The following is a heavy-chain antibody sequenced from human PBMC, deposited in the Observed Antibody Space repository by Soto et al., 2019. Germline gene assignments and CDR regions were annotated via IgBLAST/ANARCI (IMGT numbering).Heavy chain of an antibody. CDR1: GGSISSYY. J-gene: IGHJ5*02. CDR3: ARSVFP. V-gene: IGHV4-59*06. Sequence: SETLSLTCTVSGGSISSYYWSWIRQPPGKGLEWIGYIYYSGSTYYNPSLKSRVTISVDTSKDQFSLKLSSVTAADTAVYYCARSVFPCGQGTLVPVSS. CDR2: IYYSGST.